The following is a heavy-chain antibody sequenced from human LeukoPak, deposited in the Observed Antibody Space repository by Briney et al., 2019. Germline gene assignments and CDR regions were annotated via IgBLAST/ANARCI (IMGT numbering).Heavy chain of an antibody. Sequence: PGGSLRLACAASGFTFSSHGMNWVRQAPGKGLEWVSGISPNGVITYYADSVKGRFTISRDNSKGTVYLQMNSLRAEDTALYYCAKDRAAYYYSSGNIDPWGQGTLVTVSS. J-gene: IGHJ5*02. CDR3: AKDRAAYYYSSGNIDP. V-gene: IGHV3-23*01. CDR1: GFTFSSHG. D-gene: IGHD3-10*01. CDR2: ISPNGVIT.